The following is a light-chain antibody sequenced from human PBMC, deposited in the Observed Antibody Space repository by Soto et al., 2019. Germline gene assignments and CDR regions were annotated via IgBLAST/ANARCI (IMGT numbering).Light chain of an antibody. CDR3: SSYTSSSTDV. V-gene: IGLV2-14*01. CDR1: SSDVGGYYS. CDR2: DVT. J-gene: IGLJ1*01. Sequence: QSALTQPASVSGSPGQSITISCTGTSSDVGGYYSVSWYQQHPGKAPKLMIYDVTNRPSGVSNRFSGSKSGNTASLTISGLQAEDEAAYYCSSYTSSSTDVFGTGTKLTVL.